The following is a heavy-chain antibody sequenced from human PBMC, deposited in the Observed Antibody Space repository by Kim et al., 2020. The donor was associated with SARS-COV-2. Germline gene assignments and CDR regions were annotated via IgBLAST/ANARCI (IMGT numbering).Heavy chain of an antibody. CDR1: GGSVSSGSYY. D-gene: IGHD6-19*01. V-gene: IGHV4-61*01. Sequence: SETLSLTCTVSGGSVSSGSYYWSWIRQPPGKGLEWIGYIYYSGSTNYNPSLKSRVTISVDTSKNQFSLKLSSVTAADTAVYYCARVPSSGWGLLDYWGQG. CDR3: ARVPSSGWGLLDY. CDR2: IYYSGST. J-gene: IGHJ4*02.